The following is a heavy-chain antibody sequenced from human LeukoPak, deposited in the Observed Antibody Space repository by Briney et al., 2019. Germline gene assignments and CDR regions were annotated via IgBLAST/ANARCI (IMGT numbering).Heavy chain of an antibody. CDR2: IYPGDSDT. V-gene: IGHV5-51*01. Sequence: PGASLKISCKGSGYIFTSYWIAWVRQLPGKGLEWMGIIYPGDSDTRYSPSFQGQVTISADKSISTAYLQWSSLKASDTAMYYCARRVGSSSWFFDYWGQGTLVTVSS. CDR1: GYIFTSYW. D-gene: IGHD6-13*01. J-gene: IGHJ4*02. CDR3: ARRVGSSSWFFDY.